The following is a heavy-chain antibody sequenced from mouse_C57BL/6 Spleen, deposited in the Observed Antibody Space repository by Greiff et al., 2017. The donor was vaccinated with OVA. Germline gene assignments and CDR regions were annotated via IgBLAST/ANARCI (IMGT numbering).Heavy chain of an antibody. Sequence: QVQLQQSGAELVGPGASVTLSCKASGYTFTDYEMHWVKQTPVHGLEWIGAIDPETGGTAYNQKFKGKAILTADKSSSTAYMELRSLTSEDSAVYYCTRRWDYYGSSFAYWGQGTLVTVST. CDR2: IDPETGGT. CDR3: TRRWDYYGSSFAY. J-gene: IGHJ3*01. V-gene: IGHV1-15*01. CDR1: GYTFTDYE. D-gene: IGHD1-1*01.